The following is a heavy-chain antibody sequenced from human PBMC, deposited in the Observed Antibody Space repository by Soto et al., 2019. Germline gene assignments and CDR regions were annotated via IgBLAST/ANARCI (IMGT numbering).Heavy chain of an antibody. CDR3: ARQVAGSLATMNFDS. J-gene: IGHJ4*02. CDR2: KYYSGST. D-gene: IGHD5-12*01. V-gene: IGHV4-39*01. Sequence: PSETLSLTCTVSGGSISSSSYYWGWIRQPPGKGLEWIGSKYYSGSTYYNPSLKSRVTVSVDTSKNQFSLKLSSVTAADTAVYYCARQVAGSLATMNFDSWGQGTLVTVSS. CDR1: GGSISSSSYY.